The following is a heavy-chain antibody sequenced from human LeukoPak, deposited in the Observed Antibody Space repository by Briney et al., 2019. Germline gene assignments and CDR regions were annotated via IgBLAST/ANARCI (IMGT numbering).Heavy chain of an antibody. V-gene: IGHV3-48*02. J-gene: IGHJ4*02. CDR2: ISGSGSIF. CDR3: ARAHGNGEFDY. Sequence: GGSLRLSCAASGFTFSSFNMNWVRQAPGKGLEWISYISGSGSIFYYADFVKGRFTISRDNAKNSLYLLMNSLRDEDTALYYCARAHGNGEFDYWGQGTLVTVSS. CDR1: GFTFSSFN. D-gene: IGHD1-1*01.